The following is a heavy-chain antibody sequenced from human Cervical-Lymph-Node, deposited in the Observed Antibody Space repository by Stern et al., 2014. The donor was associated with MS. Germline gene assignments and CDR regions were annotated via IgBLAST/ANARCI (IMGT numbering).Heavy chain of an antibody. V-gene: IGHV3-33*01. CDR1: GFTFSSYG. J-gene: IGHJ6*02. CDR3: ARSSSPSPYYYYGMDV. Sequence: VQLEESGGGVVQPGRSLRLSCAASGFTFSSYGMHWVRQAPGKGLEWVAVIWYDGSNKYYADSVKGRFTISRDNSKNTLYLQMNSLRAEDTAVYYCARSSSPSPYYYYGMDVWGQGTTVTASS. CDR2: IWYDGSNK. D-gene: IGHD6-13*01.